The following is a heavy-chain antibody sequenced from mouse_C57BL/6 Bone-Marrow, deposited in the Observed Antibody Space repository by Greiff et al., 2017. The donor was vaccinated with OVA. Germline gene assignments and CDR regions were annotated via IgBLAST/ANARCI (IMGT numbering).Heavy chain of an antibody. CDR3: ARDYGSLSWFAY. V-gene: IGHV1-55*01. D-gene: IGHD1-1*01. CDR2: IYPGSGST. CDR1: GYTFTSYW. Sequence: VKLQQPGAELVKPGASVKMSCKASGYTFTSYWITWVKQRPGQGLEWIGDIYPGSGSTNYNEKFKSKATLTVDTSSSTAYMQLSSLTSEDSAVYYCARDYGSLSWFAYWGQGTLVTVSA. J-gene: IGHJ3*01.